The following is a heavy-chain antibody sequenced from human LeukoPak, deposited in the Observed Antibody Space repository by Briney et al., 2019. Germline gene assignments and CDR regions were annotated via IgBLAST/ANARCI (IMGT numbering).Heavy chain of an antibody. J-gene: IGHJ4*02. V-gene: IGHV3-7*03. CDR3: ARRAGAYSHPYDY. Sequence: GGSLRLSCAASGFTFSSYAMSWVRQAPGKGLEWVANIKQDGSEKYYVDSVKGRFTISRDNAKNTLYLQMNSLRAEDTAVYYCARRAGAYSHPYDYWGQGTLVTVSS. D-gene: IGHD4/OR15-4a*01. CDR1: GFTFSSYA. CDR2: IKQDGSEK.